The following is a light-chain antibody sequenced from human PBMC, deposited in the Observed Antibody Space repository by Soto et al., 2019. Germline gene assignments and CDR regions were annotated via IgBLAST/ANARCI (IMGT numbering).Light chain of an antibody. Sequence: QSALTQPASVSGSPGQSITISCTGTSSEVGGYNYVSWYQQHPGKAPKLMIYDVSNRPSGVSNRFSGSKSGHTASLTSSGRQAEDEADYYCSSYTSSSTPVFGGCTKLTVL. V-gene: IGLV2-14*01. J-gene: IGLJ2*01. CDR2: DVS. CDR3: SSYTSSSTPV. CDR1: SSEVGGYNY.